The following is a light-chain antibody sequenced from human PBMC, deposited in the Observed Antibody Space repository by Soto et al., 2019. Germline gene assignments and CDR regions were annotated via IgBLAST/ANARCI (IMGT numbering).Light chain of an antibody. CDR2: FAS. CDR3: QQYSAWPLT. V-gene: IGKV3-15*01. J-gene: IGKJ4*01. Sequence: EIVMTQSPATLSVSPGEKATLSCRASQSLNNNLAWYQQKPGQGPRLLIYFASTRATGIPARFSGSGSGTEFSLTISSLQSEDFAIYYCQQYSAWPLTFGGGTKVET. CDR1: QSLNNN.